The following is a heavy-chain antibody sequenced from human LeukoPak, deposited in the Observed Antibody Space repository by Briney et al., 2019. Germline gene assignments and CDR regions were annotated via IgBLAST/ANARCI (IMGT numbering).Heavy chain of an antibody. D-gene: IGHD3-3*01. J-gene: IGHJ6*02. CDR1: GVTFATYA. Sequence: PGGSLRLSCAASGVTFATYAMSWVRQAPGKGLKWVSGITGSGRTTYYADSVKGGFTISRDNSKNTLYLQMNSLRAEDTAVYYCAKGGPDYDFWSGPKYGMDVWGQGTTVTVSS. CDR2: ITGSGRTT. CDR3: AKGGPDYDFWSGPKYGMDV. V-gene: IGHV3-23*01.